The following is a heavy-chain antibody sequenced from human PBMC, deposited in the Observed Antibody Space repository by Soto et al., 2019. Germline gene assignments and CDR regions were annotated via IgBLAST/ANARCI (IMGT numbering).Heavy chain of an antibody. CDR1: GYTFTSYA. Sequence: QVQLVQSGAEVKKPGASVKVSCKASGYTFTSYAMHWVRQAPGQRPEWMGWINAGNGNTKYSQKFQGRVTITRDTSASTAYMELSSLRSEDTAVYYCARGNYCSRTSCYPPMRIDYWGQGTLVTVSS. D-gene: IGHD2-2*01. CDR2: INAGNGNT. CDR3: ARGNYCSRTSCYPPMRIDY. J-gene: IGHJ4*02. V-gene: IGHV1-3*01.